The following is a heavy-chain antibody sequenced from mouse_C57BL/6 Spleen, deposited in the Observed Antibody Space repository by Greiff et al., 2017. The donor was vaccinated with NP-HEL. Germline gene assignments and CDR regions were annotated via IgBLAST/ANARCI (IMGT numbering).Heavy chain of an antibody. J-gene: IGHJ2*01. CDR2: IDPSDSET. CDR3: ARSRAGDY. V-gene: IGHV1-52*01. CDR1: GYTFTSYW. D-gene: IGHD3-3*01. Sequence: QVHVKQPGAELVRPGSSVKLSCKASGYTFTSYWMHWVKQRPIQGLEWIGNIDPSDSETHYNQKFKDKATLTVDKSSSTAYMQLSSLTSEDSAVYYCARSRAGDYWGQGTTLTVSS.